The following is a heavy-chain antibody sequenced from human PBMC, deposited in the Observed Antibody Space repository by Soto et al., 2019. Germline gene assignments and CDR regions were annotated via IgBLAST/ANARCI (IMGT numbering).Heavy chain of an antibody. Sequence: PSETLSLTCTVSGGSISSGGYYWSWIRQHPGKGLEWIGYIYYSGSTYYNPSLKSRVTISVDTSKNQFSLKLSSVTAADTAVYYCATHRDDFWSGYYELDAFDIWGQGTMVTVS. CDR1: GGSISSGGYY. CDR3: ATHRDDFWSGYYELDAFDI. CDR2: IYYSGST. V-gene: IGHV4-31*03. D-gene: IGHD3-3*01. J-gene: IGHJ3*02.